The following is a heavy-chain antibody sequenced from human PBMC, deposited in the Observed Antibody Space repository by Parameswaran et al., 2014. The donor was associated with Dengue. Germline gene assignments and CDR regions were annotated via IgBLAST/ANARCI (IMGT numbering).Heavy chain of an antibody. V-gene: IGHV3-23*01. J-gene: IGHJ4*02. CDR3: VRRLYSGYEGY. Sequence: VRQAPGKGLEWVSAISGSGGSAYYADFVKGRFTISRDNSKNMLYLQVSSLRAEDTAVYYCVRRLYSGYEGYWGQGILVTVSS. D-gene: IGHD5-12*01. CDR2: ISGSGGSA.